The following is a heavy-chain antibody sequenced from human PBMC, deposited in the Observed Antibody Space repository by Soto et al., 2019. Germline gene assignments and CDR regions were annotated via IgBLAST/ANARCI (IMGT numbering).Heavy chain of an antibody. Sequence: GGSLRLSCAASGFTFSRYGMHWVRQAPGKGLEWVAATSYDGRNEYYADSVKGRFTVSRDNSKNTLYLQMNSLRAEDTAVYFCARGRYYDSNNSHYSGMDVWGQGTTVTVSS. J-gene: IGHJ6*02. D-gene: IGHD3-22*01. CDR2: TSYDGRNE. CDR3: ARGRYYDSNNSHYSGMDV. CDR1: GFTFSRYG. V-gene: IGHV3-30*04.